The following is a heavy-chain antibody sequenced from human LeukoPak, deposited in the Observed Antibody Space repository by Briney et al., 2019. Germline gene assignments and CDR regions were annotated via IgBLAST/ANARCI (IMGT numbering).Heavy chain of an antibody. J-gene: IGHJ4*02. CDR1: GGTFNIHA. Sequence: SVKVSCKTSGGTFNIHAINWVRQAPGQGLEWVGVIIPIFGTANYAQKFVGRVTITADESTSTAYMEMNSLTSEDTAVYYCSRERAAAGGGDYWGQGTLVTVSS. CDR2: IIPIFGTA. CDR3: SRERAAAGGGDY. D-gene: IGHD6-13*01. V-gene: IGHV1-69*01.